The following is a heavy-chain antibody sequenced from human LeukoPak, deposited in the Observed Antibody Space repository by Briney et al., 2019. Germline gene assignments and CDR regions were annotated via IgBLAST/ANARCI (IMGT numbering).Heavy chain of an antibody. V-gene: IGHV3-64*01. CDR2: ISKNGRST. Sequence: PGGSLRLSCAASGFTLSSYSMHWVRQAPGKGLEFVSAISKNGRSTYYANSVRGRLTISRDISKNTLYLQMGSLRPEDMAVYYCARVDSGSACASWGQGILVTVSS. D-gene: IGHD6-19*01. CDR3: ARVDSGSACAS. CDR1: GFTLSSYS. J-gene: IGHJ1*01.